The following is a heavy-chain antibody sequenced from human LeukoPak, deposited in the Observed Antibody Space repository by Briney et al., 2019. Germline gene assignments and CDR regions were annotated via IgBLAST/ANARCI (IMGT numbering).Heavy chain of an antibody. D-gene: IGHD4-11*01. J-gene: IGHJ4*02. V-gene: IGHV4-39*01. CDR3: ARQGGMTTALAFDY. CDR1: GGSISSSSYY. CDR2: IYYSGST. Sequence: SETLSLTCTVSGGSISSSSYYWGWVRQPPGKGLEWIGSIYYSGSTYYNPSLKSRVTISVDTSKNQFSLKLSSVTAADTAVYYCARQGGMTTALAFDYWGQGTLVTVSS.